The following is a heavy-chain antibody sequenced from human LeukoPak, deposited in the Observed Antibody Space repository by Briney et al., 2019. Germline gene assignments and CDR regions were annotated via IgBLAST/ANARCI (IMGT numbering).Heavy chain of an antibody. Sequence: SQTLSLTCTVSGGSISSGDYYWSWIRQPPGKGLEWIGYIYYSGSTYYNPSLKSRVTISVGTSKNQFSLKLSSVTAADTAVYYCAREGIVVVPAAMNWGQGTLVTVSS. CDR1: GGSISSGDYY. J-gene: IGHJ4*02. CDR2: IYYSGST. V-gene: IGHV4-30-4*08. D-gene: IGHD2-2*01. CDR3: AREGIVVVPAAMN.